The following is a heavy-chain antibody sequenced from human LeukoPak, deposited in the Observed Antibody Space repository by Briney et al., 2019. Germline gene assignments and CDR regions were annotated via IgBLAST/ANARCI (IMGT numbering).Heavy chain of an antibody. Sequence: AAVKVSCKASGYTFTSYDINWVRQATGQGLEWMGWMNPNSGNTGYAQKFQGRVTMTRNTSISTAYMELSSLRSEGTAVYYCARATTVTRVAYYYYYYMDVWGKGTTVTISS. V-gene: IGHV1-8*01. D-gene: IGHD4-17*01. CDR3: ARATTVTRVAYYYYYYMDV. CDR1: GYTFTSYD. CDR2: MNPNSGNT. J-gene: IGHJ6*03.